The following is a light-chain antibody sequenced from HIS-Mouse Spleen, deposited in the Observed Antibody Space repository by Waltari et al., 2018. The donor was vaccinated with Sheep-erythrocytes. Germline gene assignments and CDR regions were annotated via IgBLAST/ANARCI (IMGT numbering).Light chain of an antibody. Sequence: DIQLTQSPSFLSASVGDRVTITFQASQGISSYLAWYQQKPGKAPKLLIYAASTLQSGVPSRFSGSGSGTEFTLTISSLQPEDFATYYCQQLNSYPHTFGQGTKLEIK. CDR1: QGISSY. CDR2: AAS. CDR3: QQLNSYPHT. J-gene: IGKJ2*01. V-gene: IGKV1-9*01.